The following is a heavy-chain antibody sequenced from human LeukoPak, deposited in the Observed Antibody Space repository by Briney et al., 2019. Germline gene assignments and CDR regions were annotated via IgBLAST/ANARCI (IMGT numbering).Heavy chain of an antibody. Sequence: PSETLSLTCTVSGGSISSYYWSWIRQPPGKGLEWIGYIYYSGSTNYNPSLKSRVTISVDTSKNQFSLKLSSVTAADTAVYYCARRGWYGLAFDIWGQGTMVTVSS. CDR2: IYYSGST. J-gene: IGHJ3*02. D-gene: IGHD6-19*01. CDR3: ARRGWYGLAFDI. V-gene: IGHV4-59*08. CDR1: GGSISSYY.